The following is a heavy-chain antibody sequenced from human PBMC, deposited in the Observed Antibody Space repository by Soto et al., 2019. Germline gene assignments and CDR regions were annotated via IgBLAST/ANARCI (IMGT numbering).Heavy chain of an antibody. J-gene: IGHJ6*02. CDR3: ARARLSNGDPNIYFFYGLDV. Sequence: QVELVQSGAEVKRPGSSVKVSCKASGDMFRNSAFSWVRQAPGQGLAWMGVIIPLFRKTDVAQKFQGRVNFIAAESTSSLYMEVSSLTSEDTAVYYCARARLSNGDPNIYFFYGLDVWGQGTTITVSS. V-gene: IGHV1-69*01. CDR1: GDMFRNSA. CDR2: IIPLFRKT. D-gene: IGHD3-10*01.